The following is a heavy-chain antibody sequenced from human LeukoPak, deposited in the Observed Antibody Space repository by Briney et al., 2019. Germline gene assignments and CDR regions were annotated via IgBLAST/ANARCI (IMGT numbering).Heavy chain of an antibody. J-gene: IGHJ3*02. CDR2: ISSSSSYI. CDR3: ARPERPYYDSSGVDAFDI. Sequence: GGSLRLYCAASGSTVSRNYMSWVRQALGKGPKLVPSISSSSSYISYAESVKGRFTIPRDNAKNSLYLQMNRLRAEDTAVYYCARPERPYYDSSGVDAFDIWGQGTMVTVSS. V-gene: IGHV3-21*01. CDR1: GSTVSRNY. D-gene: IGHD3-22*01.